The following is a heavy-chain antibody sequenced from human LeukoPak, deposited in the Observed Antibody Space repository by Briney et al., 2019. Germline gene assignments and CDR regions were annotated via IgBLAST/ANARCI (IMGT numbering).Heavy chain of an antibody. V-gene: IGHV3-74*01. CDR2: IRGDGSMT. D-gene: IGHD6-25*01. Sequence: GGSLRLSCAASGFTVNSNYISWVRQAPGKGLVWVSRIRGDGSMTNYADSVKGRFTISRDNAKNTLYLQMNSLRLEDTAVYYCARENLAAAADYWGQGTVVTVSS. CDR3: ARENLAAAADY. CDR1: GFTVNSNY. J-gene: IGHJ4*02.